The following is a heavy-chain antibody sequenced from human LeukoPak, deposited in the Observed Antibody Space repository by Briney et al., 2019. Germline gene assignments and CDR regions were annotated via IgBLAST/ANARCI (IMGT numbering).Heavy chain of an antibody. J-gene: IGHJ4*02. CDR1: GGSISSSSYY. V-gene: IGHV4-39*01. D-gene: IGHD2-15*01. Sequence: SETLSLTCIVSGGSISSSSYYWGWIRQPPGKGLEWIGSIYYSGSTYYNPSLKSRVTISVDTSKNQFSLKLSSVTAADTAVYYCARHKTLSFFDYWGQGTLVTVSS. CDR2: IYYSGST. CDR3: ARHKTLSFFDY.